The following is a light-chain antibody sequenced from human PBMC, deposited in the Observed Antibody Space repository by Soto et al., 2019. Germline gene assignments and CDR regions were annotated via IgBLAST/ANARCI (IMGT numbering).Light chain of an antibody. CDR1: QDISSY. CDR2: AAS. CDR3: QQLKSYPLS. J-gene: IGKJ4*01. V-gene: IGKV1-9*01. Sequence: DIQLTQSPSFLCASVGDRVTITCRTSQDISSYLAWYQQKPGKAPQLLISAASTLQSGVPSRFSGSGSGTELTLTISSLQPEDFATYYCQQLKSYPLSFGGGTKVEI.